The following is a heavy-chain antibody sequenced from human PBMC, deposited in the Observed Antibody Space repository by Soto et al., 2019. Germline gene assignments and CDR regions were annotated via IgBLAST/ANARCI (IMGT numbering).Heavy chain of an antibody. J-gene: IGHJ4*02. D-gene: IGHD2-2*01. CDR1: GFTFSSYG. CDR3: ARDGLVVVPAASYYFDY. V-gene: IGHV3-33*01. Sequence: QVQLVESGGGVVRPGRSLRLSCAASGFTFSSYGMHWVRQAPGKGLEWVAVIWYDGSNKYYADSVKGRFTISRDNSKNTLYLQMNSLRAEDTAVYYCARDGLVVVPAASYYFDYWGQGTLVTVSS. CDR2: IWYDGSNK.